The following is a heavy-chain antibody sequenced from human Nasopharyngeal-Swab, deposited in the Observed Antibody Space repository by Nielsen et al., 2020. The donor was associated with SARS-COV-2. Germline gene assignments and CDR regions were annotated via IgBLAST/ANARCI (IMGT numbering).Heavy chain of an antibody. J-gene: IGHJ6*02. CDR3: ARISIAAAGPYYYGMDV. CDR1: GGSISSYY. V-gene: IGHV4-59*01. D-gene: IGHD6-13*01. CDR2: IYYSGST. Sequence: SETLSLTCTVSGGSISSYYWSWIRQPPGKGLEWIGYIYYSGSTNYNPSPKSRVTISVDTSKNQFSLKLSSVTAADTAVYYCARISIAAAGPYYYGMDVWGQGTTVTVSS.